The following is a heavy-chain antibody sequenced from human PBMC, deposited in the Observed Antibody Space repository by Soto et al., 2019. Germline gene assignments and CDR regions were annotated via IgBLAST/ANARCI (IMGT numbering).Heavy chain of an antibody. CDR3: AADRKIVGTIGAFDF. J-gene: IGHJ4*02. CDR1: KNTLTELT. Sequence: ASLKVSCKVTKNTLTELTIDWLRQAPGKGLEWMGRSAPEEGEPIYPQKFQGRVSMAEDPSTDTAYMELTSLRFEDTAVYFCAADRKIVGTIGAFDFWGQGTLVTVSS. V-gene: IGHV1-24*01. CDR2: SAPEEGEP. D-gene: IGHD1-26*01.